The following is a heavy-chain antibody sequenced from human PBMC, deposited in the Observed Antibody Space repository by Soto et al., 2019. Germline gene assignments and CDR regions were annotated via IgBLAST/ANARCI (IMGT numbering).Heavy chain of an antibody. Sequence: GGSLRLSCAASGFTFSSYAMSWVRQAPGKGLEWVSAISGSGGSTYYADSVKGRFTISRDNSKNTLYLQMNSLRAEDTAVYYCARGDCSSTSCHKFDYWGQGTLVTVSS. CDR2: ISGSGGST. V-gene: IGHV3-23*01. CDR3: ARGDCSSTSCHKFDY. D-gene: IGHD2-2*01. J-gene: IGHJ4*02. CDR1: GFTFSSYA.